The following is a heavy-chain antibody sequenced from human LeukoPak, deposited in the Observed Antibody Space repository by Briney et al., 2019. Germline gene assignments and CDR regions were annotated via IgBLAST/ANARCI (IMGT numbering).Heavy chain of an antibody. CDR3: ARGSPRSSSWYLNPPFFFGY. Sequence: ASVKVSCKASGYTFTGYYMHWVRQAPGQGLEWMGWINPNSGGTNYAQKFQGRVTMTRDTSISTAYMELSRLRSDDTAVYYCARGSPRSSSWYLNPPFFFGYWGQGTLVTVSS. J-gene: IGHJ4*02. CDR1: GYTFTGYY. V-gene: IGHV1-2*02. CDR2: INPNSGGT. D-gene: IGHD6-13*01.